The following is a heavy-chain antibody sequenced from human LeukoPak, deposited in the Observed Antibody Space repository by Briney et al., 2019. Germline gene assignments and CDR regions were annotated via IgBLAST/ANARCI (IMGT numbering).Heavy chain of an antibody. D-gene: IGHD3-9*01. CDR3: ARGDYDFLTGYHLRRLFDY. Sequence: GGSLRLSCAASGFTFSSYWMHWVRQAPGKGLVWVSRINSDGSSTSYADSVKRRFTIYSDNAKNTLYLQMNSLRAEDTAVYYCARGDYDFLTGYHLRRLFDYWGQGTLVTVSS. CDR2: INSDGSST. V-gene: IGHV3-74*01. CDR1: GFTFSSYW. J-gene: IGHJ4*02.